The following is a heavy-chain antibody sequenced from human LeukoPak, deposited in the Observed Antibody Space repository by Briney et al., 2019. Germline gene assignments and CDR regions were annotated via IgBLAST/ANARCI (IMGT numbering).Heavy chain of an antibody. J-gene: IGHJ3*02. CDR3: AREEREYCGGDCNDAFDI. D-gene: IGHD2-21*02. V-gene: IGHV1-69*13. CDR1: GCTFSSYA. Sequence: SVKVSFKAAGCTFSSYAISWVRQAPGQGLEWMGGIIPIFGTANYAQEFQGRGTITADESTSTAYMELSSLRSEDTAVYYCAREEREYCGGDCNDAFDIWGQGKMVTVSS. CDR2: IIPIFGTA.